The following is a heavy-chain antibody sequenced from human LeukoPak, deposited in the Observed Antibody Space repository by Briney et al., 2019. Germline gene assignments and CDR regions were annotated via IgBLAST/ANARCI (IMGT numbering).Heavy chain of an antibody. CDR3: VKDVSESSGSYFFDY. V-gene: IGHV1-24*01. J-gene: IGHJ4*02. CDR1: GYTLTELS. D-gene: IGHD6-19*01. Sequence: ASVKVSCKFSGYTLTELSMHWVRQAPGKGLEWMGGFDPKDGETIYAQKFQGRVTMTEDTSTDTAYMELSSLRAEDTAVYYCVKDVSESSGSYFFDYWGQGTLVTVSS. CDR2: FDPKDGET.